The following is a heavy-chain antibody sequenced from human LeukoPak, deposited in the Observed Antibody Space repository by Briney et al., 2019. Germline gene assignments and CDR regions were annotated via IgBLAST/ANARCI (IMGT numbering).Heavy chain of an antibody. CDR3: ARDLGWLQGAFDI. J-gene: IGHJ3*02. CDR2: IYYSGTT. Sequence: PSETLSLTCTVSGGSISSYYWCWIRQPPGKGLEWIGYIYYSGTTTYNPSLKSRVTISLDTSKKQFSLKLSSVTAADTAVYYCARDLGWLQGAFDIWGQGTMVTVSS. D-gene: IGHD5-24*01. V-gene: IGHV4-59*01. CDR1: GGSISSYY.